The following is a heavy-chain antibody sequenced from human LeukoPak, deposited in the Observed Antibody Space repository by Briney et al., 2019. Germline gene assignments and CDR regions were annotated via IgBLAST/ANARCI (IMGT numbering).Heavy chain of an antibody. D-gene: IGHD3-10*01. V-gene: IGHV4-30-2*01. Sequence: SETLSLTCAVSGGSISSGGYSWSWIRQPPGKGLEWIGYIYHSGSTYYNPSLKSRVTISVDRSKNQFSLKLSSVTAADTAVYYCARIPSGSGSYYKAPYFDYWGQGTLVTVSS. CDR2: IYHSGST. J-gene: IGHJ4*02. CDR3: ARIPSGSGSYYKAPYFDY. CDR1: GGSISSGGYS.